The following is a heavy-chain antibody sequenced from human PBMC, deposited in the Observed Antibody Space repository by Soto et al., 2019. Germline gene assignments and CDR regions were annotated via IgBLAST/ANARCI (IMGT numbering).Heavy chain of an antibody. Sequence: EVQLVESGGGLVQPGGSLRLSCAASGFTFSSYEMNWVRQAPGKGLEWGSYISSSGSTIYYADSVKGRFTISRDNAKNSVYLQRKGLGAEETAVYYCARGEYSRGGGYFDYWGQETLVTVSS. CDR2: ISSSGSTI. V-gene: IGHV3-48*03. CDR1: GFTFSSYE. CDR3: ARGEYSRGGGYFDY. J-gene: IGHJ4*02. D-gene: IGHD6-13*01.